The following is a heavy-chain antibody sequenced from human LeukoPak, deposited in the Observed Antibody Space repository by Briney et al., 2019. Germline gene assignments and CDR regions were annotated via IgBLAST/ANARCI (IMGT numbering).Heavy chain of an antibody. CDR2: INPNSGGT. V-gene: IGHV1-2*02. Sequence: PGESLKISCKGSGYTFTGYYMHWVRQAPGQGLEWMGWINPNSGGTNYAQKFQGRVTMTRDTSISTAYMELSRLRSDDTAVYYCARATQHGGNSAGDYWGQGTLVTVSS. D-gene: IGHD4-23*01. CDR1: GYTFTGYY. CDR3: ARATQHGGNSAGDY. J-gene: IGHJ4*02.